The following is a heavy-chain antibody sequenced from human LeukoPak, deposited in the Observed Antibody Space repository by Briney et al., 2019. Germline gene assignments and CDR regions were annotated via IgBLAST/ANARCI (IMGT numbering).Heavy chain of an antibody. J-gene: IGHJ6*02. V-gene: IGHV3-30*18. CDR3: AKVRYDYYGMDV. D-gene: IGHD3-9*01. Sequence: GGSLRLSCVASGFTFRSYGMHWVRQAPGKGLEWVTFTSYDGSDKYYADSVKGRFTISRDNFKNALYLQMNSLRLEDTAVYYCAKVRYDYYGMDVWGQGTTVTVSS. CDR1: GFTFRSYG. CDR2: TSYDGSDK.